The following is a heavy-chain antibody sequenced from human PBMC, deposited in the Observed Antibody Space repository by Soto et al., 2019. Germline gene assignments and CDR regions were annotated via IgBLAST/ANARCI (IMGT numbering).Heavy chain of an antibody. CDR1: GFTFSSYG. Sequence: SLRLSCAASGFTFSSYGMHWVRQAPGKGLEWVAVISYDGSNKYYADSVKGRFTISRDNSKNTLYLQMNSLRAEDTAVYYCAKDRVYDYGDYYYFDYWGQGTLVTVSS. D-gene: IGHD4-17*01. V-gene: IGHV3-30*18. CDR3: AKDRVYDYGDYYYFDY. CDR2: ISYDGSNK. J-gene: IGHJ4*02.